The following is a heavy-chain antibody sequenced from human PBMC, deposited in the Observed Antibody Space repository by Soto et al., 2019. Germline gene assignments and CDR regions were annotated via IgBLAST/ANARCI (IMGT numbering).Heavy chain of an antibody. J-gene: IGHJ5*02. CDR2: IFYDGSRK. CDR3: ARDQDEIVAAPIDGNALSNWFDP. Sequence: QVQVVECGGGVVQPGRSLRLSSAASGFTFSTYGIHWVCQAPGKGMEWVAAIFYDGSRKFCTDSVKGRFTISRDNSKNTVYLQMNGLRAQDTAVYYCARDQDEIVAAPIDGNALSNWFDPWRQGTPVTVSS. V-gene: IGHV3-33*01. D-gene: IGHD5-12*01. CDR1: GFTFSTYG.